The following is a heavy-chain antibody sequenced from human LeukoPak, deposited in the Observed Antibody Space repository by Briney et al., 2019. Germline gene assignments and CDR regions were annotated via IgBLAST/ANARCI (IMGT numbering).Heavy chain of an antibody. V-gene: IGHV3-48*03. CDR3: AKGKWYPDY. D-gene: IGHD2-15*01. CDR1: GFTFSSHE. Sequence: PGGSLRLSCAASGFTFSSHEMNWVRQAPGKGPEWVSYISGSGDTIYYADSVKGRFTISRDNAKNSLYLQMNSLRADDTAVYYCAKGKWYPDYWGQGILVTVSS. CDR2: ISGSGDTI. J-gene: IGHJ4*02.